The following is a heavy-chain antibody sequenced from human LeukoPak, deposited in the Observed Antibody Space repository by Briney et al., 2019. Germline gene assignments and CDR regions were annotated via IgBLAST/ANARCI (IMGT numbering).Heavy chain of an antibody. D-gene: IGHD3-10*01. CDR2: IYYSGGT. CDR1: GGSISSYY. Sequence: SETLSLTCTVSGGSISSYYWSWIRQPPGKGLEWIGYIYYSGGTNYNPSLKSRVTISVDTSKNQFSLKLSSVTAADTAVYYCARLTTMVRGVITQRWFDPWGQGTLVTVSS. J-gene: IGHJ5*02. CDR3: ARLTTMVRGVITQRWFDP. V-gene: IGHV4-59*08.